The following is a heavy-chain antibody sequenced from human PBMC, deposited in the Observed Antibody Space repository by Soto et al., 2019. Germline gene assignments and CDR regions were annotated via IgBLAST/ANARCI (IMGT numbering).Heavy chain of an antibody. CDR1: GHTFTGYY. J-gene: IGHJ6*02. D-gene: IGHD6-13*01. CDR3: ARAGEYSNTFYGMDV. CDR2: INPNSGGT. Sequence: GASVKVSCKASGHTFTGYYMHWVRQAPGQGLEWMGWINPNSGGTNYAQKFQGWVAMTRDTSISTAYMELSRLRSDDTAVYYCARAGEYSNTFYGMDVWGQGTTVTVSS. V-gene: IGHV1-2*04.